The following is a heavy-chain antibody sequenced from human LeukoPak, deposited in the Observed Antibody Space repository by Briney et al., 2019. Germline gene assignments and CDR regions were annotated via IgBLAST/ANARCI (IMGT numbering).Heavy chain of an antibody. CDR1: GYTFTGYY. CDR3: ARADSGSYGDLDY. CDR2: INPNSGGT. Sequence: GASVKVSCKASGYTFTGYYMHWVRQTPGQGLEWMGWINPNSGGTNYAQKFQGRVTMTRDTSISTAYMELSRLRSDDTAVYYCARADSGSYGDLDYWGQGTLVTVSS. V-gene: IGHV1-2*02. J-gene: IGHJ4*02. D-gene: IGHD1-26*01.